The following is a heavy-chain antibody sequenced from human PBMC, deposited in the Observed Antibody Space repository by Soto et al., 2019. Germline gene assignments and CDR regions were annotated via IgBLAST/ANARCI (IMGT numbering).Heavy chain of an antibody. CDR3: ARDRALELGDY. V-gene: IGHV1-18*01. Sequence: QVQLVQSGAEVKKPGASVKVSCKASGYTFTNYGFSWVRQAPGQGLEWMGWINAYNGNTNYARKLQGRVTMTTDTSTSSAYMQLRSLRSDDTAVYYCARDRALELGDYWGQGTLVTVSS. CDR1: GYTFTNYG. J-gene: IGHJ4*02. D-gene: IGHD1-26*01. CDR2: INAYNGNT.